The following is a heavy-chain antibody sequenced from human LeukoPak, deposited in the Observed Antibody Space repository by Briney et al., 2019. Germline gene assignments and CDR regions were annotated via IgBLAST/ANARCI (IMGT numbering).Heavy chain of an antibody. Sequence: GRSLRLSCAASGFTLSSYGMHWVRQAPGKGLEWVAGISHDGSNRFYGDSVKGRFTISRDNSNNTLYLEMNSLRAGDTAVFFCARDARRSCTSTNCYPLDVWGKGTTVTVSS. J-gene: IGHJ6*04. CDR2: ISHDGSNR. CDR3: ARDARRSCTSTNCYPLDV. CDR1: GFTLSSYG. D-gene: IGHD2-2*01. V-gene: IGHV3-30*04.